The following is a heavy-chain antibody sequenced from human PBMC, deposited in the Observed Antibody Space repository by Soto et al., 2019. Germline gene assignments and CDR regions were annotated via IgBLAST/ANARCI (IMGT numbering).Heavy chain of an antibody. V-gene: IGHV4-4*02. CDR2: VYRTGST. CDR1: GGSISTSNW. CDR3: ARARATIAAAAIFDC. J-gene: IGHJ4*02. D-gene: IGHD6-13*01. Sequence: QVQLQESGPGLVKPSGTLSLTCAVSGGSISTSNWWSWVRQPPGTGLDWIGEVYRTGSTNYNPSLESRLTISVDKSKNQFSLKLTSVTAADTAMYYCARARATIAAAAIFDCWGQGTLVTVSS.